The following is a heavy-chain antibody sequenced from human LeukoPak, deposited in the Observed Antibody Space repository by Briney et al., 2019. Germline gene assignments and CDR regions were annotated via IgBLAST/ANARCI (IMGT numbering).Heavy chain of an antibody. J-gene: IGHJ3*02. V-gene: IGHV4-59*08. CDR2: VYNSGST. CDR3: ARQTTRFCSGGTCYSNFASDM. CDR1: GGSLSTYY. D-gene: IGHD2-15*01. Sequence: SETLSLTCTVSGGSLSTYYWSWIRQPPGKTLEWIGYVYNSGSTNYNPSLKSRVTISVDTSKKQLSLKLTSVTAADTAVYYCARQTTRFCSGGTCYSNFASDMWGQGTMVIVSS.